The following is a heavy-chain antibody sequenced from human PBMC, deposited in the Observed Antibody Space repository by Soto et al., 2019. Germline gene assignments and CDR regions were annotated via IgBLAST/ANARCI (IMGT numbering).Heavy chain of an antibody. J-gene: IGHJ4*02. CDR3: ARVLVGATPVDY. Sequence: QVQLVQSGAEEKKPGASVKVSCKASGYTFTSYPMHWVRQAPGQRLEWMGWINAGNGNTKYSQKFQGRVTITRDTSASTAYMELSSLRSEDTAVYYCARVLVGATPVDYWGQGTLVTVSS. CDR2: INAGNGNT. D-gene: IGHD1-26*01. V-gene: IGHV1-3*05. CDR1: GYTFTSYP.